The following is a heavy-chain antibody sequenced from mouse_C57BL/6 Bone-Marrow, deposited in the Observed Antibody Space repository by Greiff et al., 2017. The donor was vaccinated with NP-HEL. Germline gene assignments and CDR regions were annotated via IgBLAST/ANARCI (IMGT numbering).Heavy chain of an antibody. CDR1: GYTFTTYW. CDR3: ARKAYYGRSYEFAY. D-gene: IGHD1-1*01. CDR2: LDPSDSYT. Sequence: QVQLQQPGAELVKPGASVKLSCKASGYTFTTYWMQWVKQRPGQGLEWIGELDPSDSYTNYNQKFKGKATLTVDTSSSTANMQLSSLTSEDSAVDYCARKAYYGRSYEFAYWGQGTLVTVSA. J-gene: IGHJ3*01. V-gene: IGHV1-50*01.